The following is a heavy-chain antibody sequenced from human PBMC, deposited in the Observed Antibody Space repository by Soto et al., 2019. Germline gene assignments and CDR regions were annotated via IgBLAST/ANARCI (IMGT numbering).Heavy chain of an antibody. CDR3: ARATYSSSYYFDS. Sequence: GGSLRLSCAASGFTFSSFEMNWVRQAPGKGLEWVSKIGSSGSTIWYADSVKGRFTISRDNAKNSLYLQMNSLRGEDTAVYYCARATYSSSYYFDSWGQGTLVTASS. CDR2: IGSSGSTI. CDR1: GFTFSSFE. V-gene: IGHV3-48*03. D-gene: IGHD6-6*01. J-gene: IGHJ4*02.